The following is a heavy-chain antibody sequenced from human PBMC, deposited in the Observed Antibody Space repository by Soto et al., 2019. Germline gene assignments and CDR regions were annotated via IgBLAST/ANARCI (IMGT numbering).Heavy chain of an antibody. CDR2: IYHSGST. CDR3: ARGNVVPLDY. J-gene: IGHJ4*02. CDR1: GGSISSGGYS. V-gene: IGHV4-30-2*01. D-gene: IGHD2-21*01. Sequence: SETLSLTCAVSGGSISSGGYSWSWIRQPPGKGLEWIGYIYHSGSTYYNPSLKSRVTISVDRSKNQFSLKLSSVAAADTAVYYWARGNVVPLDYWGQGTLVTVSS.